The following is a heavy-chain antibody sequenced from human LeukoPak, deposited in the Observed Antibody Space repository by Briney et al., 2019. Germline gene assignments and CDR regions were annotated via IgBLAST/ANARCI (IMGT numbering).Heavy chain of an antibody. V-gene: IGHV4-59*01. CDR2: IFYSGST. CDR1: GGSISPYY. D-gene: IGHD4-23*01. J-gene: IGHJ4*02. Sequence: SGTLSLTCTVSGGSISPYYWSWVRQSPGKGLEWIAYIFYSGSTNYDPSLKSRVTISLDTSKKQFSLRLSSVTAADTAVYYCARERVGGNYADYWGQGILVTVSS. CDR3: ARERVGGNYADY.